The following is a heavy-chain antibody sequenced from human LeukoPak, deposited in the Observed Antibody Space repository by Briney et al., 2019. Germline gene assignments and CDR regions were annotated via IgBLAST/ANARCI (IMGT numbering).Heavy chain of an antibody. Sequence: GASVKVSCKASGYTFTGYYMHWVRQAPGQGLEWMGWINPNSGGTNYAQKFQGRVTMTRDTSISTAHMELSRLRSDDTAVYYCARGGQWLVLGFDYWGQGTLVTVSS. CDR3: ARGGQWLVLGFDY. J-gene: IGHJ4*02. CDR1: GYTFTGYY. V-gene: IGHV1-2*02. CDR2: INPNSGGT. D-gene: IGHD6-19*01.